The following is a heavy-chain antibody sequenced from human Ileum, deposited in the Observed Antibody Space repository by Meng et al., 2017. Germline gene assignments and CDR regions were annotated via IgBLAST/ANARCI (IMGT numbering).Heavy chain of an antibody. V-gene: IGHV3-23*01. CDR2: VTRNSGNI. Sequence: EGQLLEAGGGLGQPGGSLRLSCAASGFTFNNYAMGWVRQAPGKALEWVSSVTRNSGNIYYKDSVRGRFSISRDNSKDTVYLQMNSLRVEDTAVYYCAKYGREKYFYLDSWGQGTLVTVSS. J-gene: IGHJ4*02. CDR1: GFTFNNYA. D-gene: IGHD2/OR15-2a*01. CDR3: AKYGREKYFYLDS.